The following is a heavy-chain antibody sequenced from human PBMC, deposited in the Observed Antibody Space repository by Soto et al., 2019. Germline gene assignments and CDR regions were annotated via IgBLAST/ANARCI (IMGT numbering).Heavy chain of an antibody. CDR1: GGSISSGGYS. Sequence: QLQLQESGSGLVKPSQTLSLTCAVSGGSISSGGYSWSWIRQPPGKGLEWIGYIYHSGSTYYNPALKMRVTLSVDRSKNQFSLKLSSVTAADTAVYYCASERSRLNWFDPWGQGTLVTVSS. CDR2: IYHSGST. CDR3: ASERSRLNWFDP. J-gene: IGHJ5*02. V-gene: IGHV4-30-2*01. D-gene: IGHD2-15*01.